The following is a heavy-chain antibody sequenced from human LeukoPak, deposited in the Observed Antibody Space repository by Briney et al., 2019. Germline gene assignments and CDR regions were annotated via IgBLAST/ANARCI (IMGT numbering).Heavy chain of an antibody. CDR2: IYTSGST. CDR1: GGSISSYY. J-gene: IGHJ4*02. Sequence: PSETLSPTCTVSGGSISSYYWSWIRQPAGKGLEWIGRIYTSGSTNYNPSLKSRVTMSVDTSKNQFSLKLSSVTAADTAVYYCARDYYYGSGSIDYFDYWGQGTLVTVSS. V-gene: IGHV4-4*07. D-gene: IGHD3-10*01. CDR3: ARDYYYGSGSIDYFDY.